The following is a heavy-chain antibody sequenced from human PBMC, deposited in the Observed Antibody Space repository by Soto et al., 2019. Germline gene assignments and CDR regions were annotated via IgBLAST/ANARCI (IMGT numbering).Heavy chain of an antibody. CDR3: ARYMVRGVMGAGWFDP. Sequence: SETLSLTCTVSGGSISSYYWSWIRQPPGKGLEWIGYIYYSGSTNYNPSLKSRVTISVDTSKNQFSLKLSSVTAADTAVYYCARYMVRGVMGAGWFDPWGQGTLVTVSS. D-gene: IGHD3-10*01. CDR2: IYYSGST. CDR1: GGSISSYY. J-gene: IGHJ5*02. V-gene: IGHV4-59*01.